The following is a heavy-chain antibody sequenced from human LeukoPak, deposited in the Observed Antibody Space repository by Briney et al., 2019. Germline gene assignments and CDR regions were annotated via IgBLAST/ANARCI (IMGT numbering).Heavy chain of an antibody. D-gene: IGHD3-22*01. CDR2: IKEDGSEK. Sequence: PGGSLRLSCAASEFTFRSYWMSWVRLAPGKGLEWVASIKEDGSEKFYVGSVKGRFTISRDNAKNSLFLQMNSLRAEDTAVYYCARRKYYSDSSGYYYAHYYYGLDVWGQGTTVIVSS. J-gene: IGHJ6*02. CDR3: ARRKYYSDSSGYYYAHYYYGLDV. V-gene: IGHV3-7*01. CDR1: EFTFRSYW.